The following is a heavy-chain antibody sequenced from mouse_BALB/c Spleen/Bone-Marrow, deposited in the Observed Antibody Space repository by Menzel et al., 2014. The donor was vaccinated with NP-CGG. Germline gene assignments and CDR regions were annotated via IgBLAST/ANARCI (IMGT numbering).Heavy chain of an antibody. CDR2: ISSGSTSI. CDR3: ARGGNWDDFDV. CDR1: GFTFSSFG. Sequence: EVKVEESGGGLVQPGGSRKLSCAASGFTFSSFGMHWVRQAPERGLEGVAYISSGSTSIFYSDTVRGRFTISRDNPKNTLFLQMTSLTSEDTAMYYCARGGNWDDFDVWGAGTTVTVSS. J-gene: IGHJ1*01. V-gene: IGHV5-17*02. D-gene: IGHD4-1*01.